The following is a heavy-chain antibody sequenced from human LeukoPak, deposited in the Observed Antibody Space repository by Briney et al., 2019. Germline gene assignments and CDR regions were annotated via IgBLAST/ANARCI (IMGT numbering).Heavy chain of an antibody. Sequence: GGSLRLSCVASGFTFSSNVLSWVRQAPGKGLEWVSTIIISGGNTYYADSVRGRFTISRDSPTNTVYLQMNSLKAEDMAVYFCAAFLAQSSRYFDYWGQGTLVTVSS. V-gene: IGHV3-23*01. CDR3: AAFLAQSSRYFDY. D-gene: IGHD3-3*02. J-gene: IGHJ4*02. CDR2: IIISGGNT. CDR1: GFTFSSNV.